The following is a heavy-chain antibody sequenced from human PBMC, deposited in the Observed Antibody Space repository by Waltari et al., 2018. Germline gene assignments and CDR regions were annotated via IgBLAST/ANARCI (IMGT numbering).Heavy chain of an antibody. V-gene: IGHV4-30-4*08. Sequence: QVKLQESGPGLVKPSQTLSLTCTVSGGSISSGDYYWSWVRPPPGKGLEWIGYIYYSGSTYYNPSLKSRVTISVDTSKNQFSLKLSSVTAADTAVYYCASAPITIFGVANRPLDYWGQGTLVTVSS. CDR3: ASAPITIFGVANRPLDY. CDR1: GGSISSGDYY. J-gene: IGHJ4*02. D-gene: IGHD3-3*01. CDR2: IYYSGST.